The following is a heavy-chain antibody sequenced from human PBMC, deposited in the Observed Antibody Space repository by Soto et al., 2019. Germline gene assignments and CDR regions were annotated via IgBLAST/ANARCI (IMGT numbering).Heavy chain of an antibody. D-gene: IGHD6-13*01. CDR3: ARGYRQSGYSSSWVFDY. CDR2: IYYSGST. V-gene: IGHV4-31*03. Sequence: QVQLRESGPGLVKPSQTLSLTCTVSGGSINSGGYYWNWIRQHPGKGLEWIGYIYYSGSTYYNPFLRSRVIISADTSENHFSLKLSSVTAADTAVYFWARGYRQSGYSSSWVFDYWGQGTLVNVSS. CDR1: GGSINSGGYY. J-gene: IGHJ4*02.